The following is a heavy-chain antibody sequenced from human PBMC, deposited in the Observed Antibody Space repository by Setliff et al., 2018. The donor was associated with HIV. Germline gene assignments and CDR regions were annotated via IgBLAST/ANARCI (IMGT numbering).Heavy chain of an antibody. Sequence: PGGSLRLSCAASGFTFSSYAMSWVRQAPGKGLEWVSGISGGGASTYYADSVKGRFTVSRDHSKSTLYLQMNSLRAEDTATYYCARGTDYDLWTYYYYMDVWGKGTTVTVSS. CDR3: ARGTDYDLWTYYYYMDV. CDR1: GFTFSSYA. J-gene: IGHJ6*03. V-gene: IGHV3-23*01. CDR2: ISGGGAST. D-gene: IGHD3-3*01.